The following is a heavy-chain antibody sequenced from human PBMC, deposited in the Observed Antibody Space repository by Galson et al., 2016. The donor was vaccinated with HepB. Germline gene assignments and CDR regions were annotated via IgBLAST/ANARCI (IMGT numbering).Heavy chain of an antibody. CDR2: ISSGGDST. J-gene: IGHJ4*02. CDR1: GFTFSNYA. V-gene: IGHV3-23*01. CDR3: AKDTAPGHTYGYFDY. Sequence: SLRLSCAASGFTFSNYAMSWVRQAPGKGLEWVSGISSGGDSTYYADSVKSRVAISRDNSKDTLYLEMNSLRDGDTAFYYCAKDTAPGHTYGYFDYWGQGTLVTVSS. D-gene: IGHD1-14*01.